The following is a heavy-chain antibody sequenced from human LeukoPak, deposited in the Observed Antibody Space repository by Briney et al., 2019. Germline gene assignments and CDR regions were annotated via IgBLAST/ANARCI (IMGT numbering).Heavy chain of an antibody. Sequence: GGSLRLSCAASGFTVRSNYMSWVRQAPGKGLEWVSVIYSGGSTYYANSVKGRFTISRDNSKNTLYLQMNSLRAEDTAVYYCAREDSSGYLGYWGQGTLVTVSS. CDR1: GFTVRSNY. CDR2: IYSGGST. CDR3: AREDSSGYLGY. J-gene: IGHJ4*02. V-gene: IGHV3-66*01. D-gene: IGHD3-22*01.